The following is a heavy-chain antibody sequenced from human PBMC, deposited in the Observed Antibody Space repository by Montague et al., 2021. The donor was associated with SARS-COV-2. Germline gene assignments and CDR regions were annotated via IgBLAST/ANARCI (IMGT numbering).Heavy chain of an antibody. CDR2: IKPDGTST. J-gene: IGHJ4*02. Sequence: SLRLSCAASGFTFRSYWMHWVRQVPGRGPIWVSRIKPDGTSTNYAASVKGRFTISRDNAKNTLSPQLNNLRAEDTAVYYCVRPLWFGDSDYFFDSWGQGTLVTVSS. CDR1: GFTFRSYW. D-gene: IGHD3-10*01. CDR3: VRPLWFGDSDYFFDS. V-gene: IGHV3-74*01.